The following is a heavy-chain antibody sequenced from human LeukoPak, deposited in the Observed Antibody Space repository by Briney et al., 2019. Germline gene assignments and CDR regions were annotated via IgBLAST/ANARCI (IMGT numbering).Heavy chain of an antibody. V-gene: IGHV3-30*18. Sequence: GGSLRLSCTASGFTFSSYGMHWVRQAPGKGLEWVAVISYDGSNKYYADSVKGRFTISRDNSKNTLYLQMNSLRAEDTAVYYCAKPVDTAMAFDYWGQGTLVTVSS. D-gene: IGHD5-18*01. CDR1: GFTFSSYG. CDR3: AKPVDTAMAFDY. CDR2: ISYDGSNK. J-gene: IGHJ4*02.